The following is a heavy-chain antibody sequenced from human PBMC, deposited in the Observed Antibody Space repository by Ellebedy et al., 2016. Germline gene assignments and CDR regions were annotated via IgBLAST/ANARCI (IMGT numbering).Heavy chain of an antibody. V-gene: IGHV3-23*01. CDR1: GFTFSNYA. CDR3: AKRMTGYEGLFDL. J-gene: IGHJ4*02. D-gene: IGHD3-9*01. Sequence: GGSLRLXCVDYGFTFSNYAMNWVRQAPGKGLEWVSAITGSGDSTYYADSVKGRFTISRDNSKNTVYLLMSSLRTEDTAVYFCAKRMTGYEGLFDLWGQGTLVTVSS. CDR2: ITGSGDST.